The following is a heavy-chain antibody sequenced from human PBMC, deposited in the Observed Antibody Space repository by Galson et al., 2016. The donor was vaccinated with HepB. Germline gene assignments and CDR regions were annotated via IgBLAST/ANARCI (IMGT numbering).Heavy chain of an antibody. J-gene: IGHJ4*02. V-gene: IGHV4-31*03. CDR2: IHPSGTT. CDR1: DGSITSGADY. CDR3: ARGTDHAKTHY. D-gene: IGHD2-8*02. Sequence: TLSLTCTVSDGSITSGADYWTWIRQRSGKGLEWIGCIHPSGTTYYNPSLQSRVVMSKNTPKNQLSLRLSSVTAADTAVYYCARGTDHAKTHYWGQGTLVTVTA.